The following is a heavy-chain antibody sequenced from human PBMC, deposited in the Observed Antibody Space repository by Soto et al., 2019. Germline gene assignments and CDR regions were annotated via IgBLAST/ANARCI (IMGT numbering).Heavy chain of an antibody. J-gene: IGHJ4*02. Sequence: EVQLLESGGGLVQPGGSLRLSCAASGFRFSSKAMSWVRQAPGKGLEWVSIISGSGSSTYYTDSLKGRFTISRDNSQNMLYLEMNYLRAEDTAVYYCAKENGFQFVNFGASGFDYWGQGSLVSVSS. D-gene: IGHD6-6*01. CDR2: ISGSGSST. CDR1: GFRFSSKA. V-gene: IGHV3-23*01. CDR3: AKENGFQFVNFGASGFDY.